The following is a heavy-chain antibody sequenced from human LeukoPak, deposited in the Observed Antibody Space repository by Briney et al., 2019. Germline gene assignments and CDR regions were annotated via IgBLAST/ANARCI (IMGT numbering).Heavy chain of an antibody. CDR3: ARSRRLDRYCSSTSCYGAAFDI. CDR1: GGSISSGGYY. CDR2: MYYRRST. V-gene: IGHV4-31*03. J-gene: IGHJ3*02. Sequence: TLSLTCTVSGGSISSGGYYWSWIRQHPGKGPEWSGYMYYRRSTYYTPSLKSRVPMSVDTSKNHFSLKLSSVTAADTAVYYCARSRRLDRYCSSTSCYGAAFDIWGQGTMVTVSS. D-gene: IGHD2-2*01.